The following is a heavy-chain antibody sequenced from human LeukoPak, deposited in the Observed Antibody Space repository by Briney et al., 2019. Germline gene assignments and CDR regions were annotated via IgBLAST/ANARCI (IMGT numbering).Heavy chain of an antibody. D-gene: IGHD3-10*02. CDR2: IYSGGST. CDR1: GFTVSSNY. J-gene: IGHJ6*04. CDR3: AELGITMIGGV. V-gene: IGHV3-66*01. Sequence: GSLRLSCAASGFTVSSNYMSWVRQAPGKGLEWISVIYSGGSTYYADSVKGRFSTSRDNAKNSLYLQMNSLRAEDTAVYYCAELGITMIGGVWGKGTTVTISS.